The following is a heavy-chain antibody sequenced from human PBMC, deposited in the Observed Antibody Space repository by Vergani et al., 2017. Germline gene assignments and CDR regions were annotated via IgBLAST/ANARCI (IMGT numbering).Heavy chain of an antibody. J-gene: IGHJ6*04. CDR2: IYYSWST. D-gene: IGHD3-3*01. V-gene: IGHV4-59*01. Sequence: QVQLQESGPGLVKPSETLSLTCTVSGGSISSYYWSWIRQPPGKGLEWIGYIYYSWSTNYNPSLKSRVTISVDTAKNQFSLKLGSVTAADTAVYYCARAKYYDFWSGYYRHDHPENLDVWGKGTTVTVSS. CDR1: GGSISSYY. CDR3: ARAKYYDFWSGYYRHDHPENLDV.